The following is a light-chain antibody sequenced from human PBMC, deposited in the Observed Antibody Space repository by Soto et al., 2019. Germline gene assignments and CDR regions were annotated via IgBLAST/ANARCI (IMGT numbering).Light chain of an antibody. J-gene: IGKJ4*01. CDR3: QHYGDSSLT. V-gene: IGKV3-20*01. Sequence: EIVLTQSPGTLSLSPGEGATLSCRASQSVSSTYLAWYQQRPGQAPRLLIYGASRRATGIPDRFSGSVSGTDFTLTISRLEPEDFAVYYCQHYGDSSLTFGGGTKVEIE. CDR1: QSVSSTY. CDR2: GAS.